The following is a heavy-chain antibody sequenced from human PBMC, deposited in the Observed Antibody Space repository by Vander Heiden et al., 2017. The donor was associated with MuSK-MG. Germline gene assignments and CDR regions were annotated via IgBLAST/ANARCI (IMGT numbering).Heavy chain of an antibody. CDR3: ATDRGYSDY. J-gene: IGHJ4*02. CDR2: ISSSRRNR. D-gene: IGHD2-21*01. CDR1: GFTFSSYT. Sequence: EVQLVESGGGLVKPGGSLRLSCAASGFTFSSYTMNWVRQAPGKGLEWVSSISSSRRNRDDVDSVKGRFTISRDKAKNSMYMKMNSLRAEDTDVYDCATDRGYSDYWGQGTLVTVSS. V-gene: IGHV3-21*01.